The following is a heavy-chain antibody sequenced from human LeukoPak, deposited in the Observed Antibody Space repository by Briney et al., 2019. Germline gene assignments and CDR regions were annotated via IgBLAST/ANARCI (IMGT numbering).Heavy chain of an antibody. D-gene: IGHD6-19*01. J-gene: IGHJ6*03. CDR2: KSYYGRNK. Sequence: GRSLRLSCSASGFTFSSYAMQWVRQAPGRGLEWVAVKSYYGRNKYYADAVKGRFTISRDNAKNTLYLQMNSLRAEDTAVYYCARSSSPYYYYYMDVWGKGTTVTVSS. CDR3: ARSSSPYYYYYMDV. CDR1: GFTFSSYA. V-gene: IGHV3-30*04.